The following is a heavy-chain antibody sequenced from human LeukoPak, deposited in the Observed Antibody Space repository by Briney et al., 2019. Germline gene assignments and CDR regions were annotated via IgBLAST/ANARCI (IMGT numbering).Heavy chain of an antibody. CDR1: GFTFSSNW. J-gene: IGHJ4*02. V-gene: IGHV3-74*01. D-gene: IGHD4-17*01. CDR2: INSDGSST. CDR3: ARSPLTVTTRLHFDY. Sequence: PGGSLRLSCATFGFTFSSNWMHWVRQTPGKGLVWVSRINSDGSSTSYADSVKGRFTISRDNAKDTLYLQMNSLRAEDTAVYYCARSPLTVTTRLHFDYWGQGTLVTVSS.